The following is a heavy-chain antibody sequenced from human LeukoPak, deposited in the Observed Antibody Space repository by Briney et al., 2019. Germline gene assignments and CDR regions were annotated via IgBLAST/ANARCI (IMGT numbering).Heavy chain of an antibody. Sequence: AGSLRLSCAASGSTFSSYAMHWVRQAPGKGLEWVAVISYDGSNKYYADSVKGRFTISRDNSKNTLYLQMNSLRAEDTAVYYCARNSRRSGSSYYSFDSWGQGTLVTVSS. CDR2: ISYDGSNK. CDR1: GSTFSSYA. J-gene: IGHJ4*02. D-gene: IGHD1-26*01. CDR3: ARNSRRSGSSYYSFDS. V-gene: IGHV3-30*04.